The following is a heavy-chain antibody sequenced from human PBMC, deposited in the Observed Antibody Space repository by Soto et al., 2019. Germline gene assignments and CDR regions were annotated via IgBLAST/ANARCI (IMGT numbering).Heavy chain of an antibody. D-gene: IGHD2-21*02. Sequence: EVQLLESGGGLVQPGGSLSLSCAASGFTFNTYAMNWVRQVPGTALEWVASISGGGCSTYYADSVKGRFTISRDTSKNTLYLQMNSLSAEDTAVYYCAKGFIVVVTAIRPDDNFDVWGQGTMVTVSS. CDR1: GFTFNTYA. CDR3: AKGFIVVVTAIRPDDNFDV. V-gene: IGHV3-23*01. CDR2: ISGGGCST. J-gene: IGHJ3*01.